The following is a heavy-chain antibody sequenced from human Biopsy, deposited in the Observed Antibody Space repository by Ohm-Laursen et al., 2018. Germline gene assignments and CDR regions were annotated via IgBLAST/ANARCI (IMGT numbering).Heavy chain of an antibody. CDR3: AADINVWNVNY. CDR1: GYAVTEFS. D-gene: IGHD1-1*01. V-gene: IGHV1-24*01. CDR2: FAPENGKT. Sequence: ASVKVFCKVSGYAVTEFSMHWVRQAPGKGLEWMGGFAPENGKTIYAQKFQGRVTMTEDTSTDTAYMELSSLRSEDTAVYYCAADINVWNVNYWGQGTQVTVSS. J-gene: IGHJ4*02.